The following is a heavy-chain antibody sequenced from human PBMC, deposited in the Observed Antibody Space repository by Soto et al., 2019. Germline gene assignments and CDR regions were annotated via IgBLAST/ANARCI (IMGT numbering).Heavy chain of an antibody. CDR1: GVTVSSNY. CDR3: ARERTYCGGDCRPFDY. Sequence: GGSLRLACAASGVTVSSNYMSWVRQAPGKGLEWVSVIYSGGSTYYADSVKGRFTISRDNSKNTLYLQMNSLRAEDTAVYYCARERTYCGGDCRPFDYWGQGT. CDR2: IYSGGST. V-gene: IGHV3-53*01. J-gene: IGHJ4*02. D-gene: IGHD2-21*02.